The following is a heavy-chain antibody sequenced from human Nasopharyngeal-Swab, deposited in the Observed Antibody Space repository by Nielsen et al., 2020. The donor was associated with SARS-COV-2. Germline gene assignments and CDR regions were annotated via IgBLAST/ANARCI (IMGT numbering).Heavy chain of an antibody. V-gene: IGHV3-11*04. J-gene: IGHJ3*02. Sequence: GGSLKISCAASGFTFSDYYMSWIRQAPGKGLEWVSYISSSGSTIYYADSVKGRFTISRDNAKNSLYLQMNSLRAEDTAVYYCASSQAYNWNDSDAFDIWGRGTMVTVSS. CDR3: ASSQAYNWNDSDAFDI. D-gene: IGHD1-1*01. CDR2: ISSSGSTI. CDR1: GFTFSDYY.